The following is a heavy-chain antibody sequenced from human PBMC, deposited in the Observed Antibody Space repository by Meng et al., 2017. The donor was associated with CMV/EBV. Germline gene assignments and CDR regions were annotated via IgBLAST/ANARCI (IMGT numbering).Heavy chain of an antibody. CDR3: ARGSITIFGVVILGNWFDP. CDR1: GYTFTGYY. Sequence: ASVKVSCKASGYTFTGYYMHWVRQAPGQGLEWMGWINPNSGGTNYAQKFQGRVTMTRDMSISTAYMELSRLRSDDTAVYYCARGSITIFGVVILGNWFDPWGQGTLVTVSS. CDR2: INPNSGGT. D-gene: IGHD3-3*01. V-gene: IGHV1-2*02. J-gene: IGHJ5*02.